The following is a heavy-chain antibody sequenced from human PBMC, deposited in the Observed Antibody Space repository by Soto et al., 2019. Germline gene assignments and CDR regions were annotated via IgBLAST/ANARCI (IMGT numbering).Heavy chain of an antibody. Sequence: GASVKVSCKASGGTFSSYTISWVRQAPGQGLEWMGRIIPILVIANYAQKFQGRVTITADKSTSTAYMELSSLRSEDTAVYYCARDYSGYYGAFDYWGQGTLVTVSS. J-gene: IGHJ4*02. CDR3: ARDYSGYYGAFDY. V-gene: IGHV1-69*04. D-gene: IGHD5-12*01. CDR2: IIPILVIA. CDR1: GGTFSSYT.